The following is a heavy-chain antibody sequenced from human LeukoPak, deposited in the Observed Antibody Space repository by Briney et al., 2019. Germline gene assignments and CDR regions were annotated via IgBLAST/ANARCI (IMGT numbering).Heavy chain of an antibody. Sequence: SVKVSCKASGGTVISYAISWVRQAPGQGLEGMGGIIPIFGTANYAQNFQGRVTITADESTSTAYIELSSLRSEDTAVYYCATVNLGYCSSTSCYGMDVWGQGTTVTVSS. CDR1: GGTVISYA. V-gene: IGHV1-69*13. CDR3: ATVNLGYCSSTSCYGMDV. D-gene: IGHD2-2*01. CDR2: IIPIFGTA. J-gene: IGHJ6*02.